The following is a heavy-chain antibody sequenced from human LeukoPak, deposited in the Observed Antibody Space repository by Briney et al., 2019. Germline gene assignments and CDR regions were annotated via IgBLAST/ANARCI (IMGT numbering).Heavy chain of an antibody. V-gene: IGHV6-1*01. D-gene: IGHD3-16*01. CDR2: TYHWSKWFN. CDR3: ARDLHGSRGEFDY. CDR1: GYSVTSGI. Sequence: SQTLSLTCDISGYSVTSGIWNWIRQSPSRGLEWLGRTYHWSKWFNDYAVSVESRMTINADTSRNQFSLQLNSVTPEDTAVYYCARDLHGSRGEFDYWGQGTLVTVSS. J-gene: IGHJ4*02.